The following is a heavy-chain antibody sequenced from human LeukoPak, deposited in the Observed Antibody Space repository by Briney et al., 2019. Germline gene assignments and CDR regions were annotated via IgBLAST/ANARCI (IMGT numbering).Heavy chain of an antibody. Sequence: PGGSLRLSCVASGFTFSNYAMSWVRLAPGRGLEWVSVISGSGLTTLYADSVEGRFTISRDNSKNTLYLQMNSLRAEDTAVYYCAKERREQSRDNYFDYWGQGTLVTVSS. V-gene: IGHV3-23*01. D-gene: IGHD1-26*01. J-gene: IGHJ4*02. CDR1: GFTFSNYA. CDR2: ISGSGLTT. CDR3: AKERREQSRDNYFDY.